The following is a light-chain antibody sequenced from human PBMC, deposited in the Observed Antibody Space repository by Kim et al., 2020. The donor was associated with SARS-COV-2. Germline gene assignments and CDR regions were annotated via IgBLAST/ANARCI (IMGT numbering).Light chain of an antibody. Sequence: VPPGQTNTITCSGDKLRDKYVYWYQQKPGQSPVLVMLQKSQRPSGIPERFSGSNSGNTATLTIRGTQTVDEADYYCQKWDRNMVIFGGGTQLTVL. V-gene: IGLV3-1*01. J-gene: IGLJ2*01. CDR1: KLRDKY. CDR2: QKS. CDR3: QKWDRNMVI.